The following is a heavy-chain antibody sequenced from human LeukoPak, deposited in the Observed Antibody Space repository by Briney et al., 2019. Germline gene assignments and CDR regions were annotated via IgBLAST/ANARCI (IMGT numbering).Heavy chain of an antibody. D-gene: IGHD6-19*01. CDR2: TYYRSKWYS. CDR3: ARDVATTGWYTFDY. J-gene: IGHJ4*02. CDR1: GDSVSSTNGA. Sequence: SQTLSVTCAISGDSVSSTNGAWNWVRQSPSRGLEWLGRTYYRSKWYSDYAVPIQGRMSINPDTSKNQFTLHLFSVTPDDTAVYYCARDVATTGWYTFDYWGQGTRVTVSS. V-gene: IGHV6-1*01.